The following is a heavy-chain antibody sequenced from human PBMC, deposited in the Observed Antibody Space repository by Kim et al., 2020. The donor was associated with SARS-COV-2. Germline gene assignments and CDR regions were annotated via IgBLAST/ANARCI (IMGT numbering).Heavy chain of an antibody. CDR3: ARRGSHDYGDYYFDY. V-gene: IGHV5-51*01. Sequence: GESLKISCKGSGYSFTSYWIGWVRQMPGKGLEWMGIIYPGDSDTRYSPSFQGQVTISADKSISTAYLQWSSLKASDTAMYYCARRGSHDYGDYYFDYWGQGTLVPVSS. CDR1: GYSFTSYW. CDR2: IYPGDSDT. D-gene: IGHD4-17*01. J-gene: IGHJ4*02.